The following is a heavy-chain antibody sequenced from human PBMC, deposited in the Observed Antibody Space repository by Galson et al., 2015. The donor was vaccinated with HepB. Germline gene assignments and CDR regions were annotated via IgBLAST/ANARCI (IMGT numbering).Heavy chain of an antibody. CDR1: GGSFSGYY. V-gene: IGHV4-34*01. CDR2: INHRGTT. J-gene: IGHJ6*03. CDR3: TRDNGVVVSGTRHHRHHYMDV. Sequence: SLTCAVYGGSFSGYYWTWIRQSPGKGLEWIGEINHRGTTHYSPFLKSRVTISVDTSKNQFSLKLRSVTAADTAVYYCTRDNGVVVSGTRHHRHHYMDVWGTGTTVTVSS. D-gene: IGHD2-15*01.